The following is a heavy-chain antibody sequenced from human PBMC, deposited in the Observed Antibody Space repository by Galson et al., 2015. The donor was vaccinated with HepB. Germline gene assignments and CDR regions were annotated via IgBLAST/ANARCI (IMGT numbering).Heavy chain of an antibody. CDR3: ASSVVTPFFDY. D-gene: IGHD4-23*01. Sequence: SLRLSCAASGFTVSSNYMSWVRQAPGKGLEWVSVIYSGGSTYYADSVKGRFTISRDNSKNTLYLQMNSLRAEDTAVYYCASSVVTPFFDYWGQGTLVTVSS. CDR2: IYSGGST. J-gene: IGHJ4*02. V-gene: IGHV3-66*01. CDR1: GFTVSSNY.